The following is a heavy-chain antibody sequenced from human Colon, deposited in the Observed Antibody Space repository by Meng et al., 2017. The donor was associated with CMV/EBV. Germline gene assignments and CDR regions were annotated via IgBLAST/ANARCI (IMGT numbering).Heavy chain of an antibody. V-gene: IGHV3-30*04. J-gene: IGHJ3*02. CDR1: GFTFSIYA. Sequence: GESLKISCAASGFTFSIYAMHWVRQAPGKGLEWVALISYDGETKYFADAVKGRFSISRDNSKNTLYLQMNSLRADDTAVYYCAKDHTDCSSTTCYAEAFDIWGQGTMVTVSS. CDR3: AKDHTDCSSTTCYAEAFDI. D-gene: IGHD2-2*01. CDR2: ISYDGETK.